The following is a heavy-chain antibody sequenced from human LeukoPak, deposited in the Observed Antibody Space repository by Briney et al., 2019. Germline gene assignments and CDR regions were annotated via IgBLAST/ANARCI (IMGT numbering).Heavy chain of an antibody. CDR3: ARGFRDSSGRKPDY. Sequence: ASVKVSCKASGYTFTSYDINWMRQATGQGLEWMGWMNPNSGNTGYAQKFQDRVTMTRNTSIKTAYMELSSLRSEDMAVHYCARGFRDSSGRKPDYWGQGTLVTVSS. D-gene: IGHD3-22*01. J-gene: IGHJ4*02. V-gene: IGHV1-8*01. CDR2: MNPNSGNT. CDR1: GYTFTSYD.